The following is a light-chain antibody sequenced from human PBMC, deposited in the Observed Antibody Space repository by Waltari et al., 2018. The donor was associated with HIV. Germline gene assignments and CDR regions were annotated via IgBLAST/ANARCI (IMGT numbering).Light chain of an antibody. J-gene: IGLJ3*02. V-gene: IGLV2-8*01. CDR3: TSYAGSNNWV. CDR1: SSDVATYDY. CDR2: EVT. Sequence: QSALTQPPSASGSPGQSVTLSCTGTSSDVATYDYVSWYQQHPDKAPKLILYEVTKRPSGVPDRFSGSKSVNTASLTVSGLQAEDEADYYCTSYAGSNNWVFGGGTKLTVL.